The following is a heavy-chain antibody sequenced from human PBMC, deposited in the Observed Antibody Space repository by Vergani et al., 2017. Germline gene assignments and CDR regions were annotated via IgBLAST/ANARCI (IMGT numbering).Heavy chain of an antibody. Sequence: QMQLVQSGPEVKKPGTSVKVPCKASGFTFTSSAVQWVRQARGQRLEWIGWIVVGSGNTNYAQKFQERVTITRDMSTSTAYMELSSLRSEDTAVYYCAADRYYYDSSGEFDYWGQGTLVTVSS. CDR1: GFTFTSSA. J-gene: IGHJ4*02. CDR3: AADRYYYDSSGEFDY. CDR2: IVVGSGNT. V-gene: IGHV1-58*01. D-gene: IGHD3-22*01.